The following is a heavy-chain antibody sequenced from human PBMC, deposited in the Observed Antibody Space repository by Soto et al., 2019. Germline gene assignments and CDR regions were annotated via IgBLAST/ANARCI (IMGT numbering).Heavy chain of an antibody. CDR3: TRVPYDSSGMFDY. Sequence: GGSLRLSCTASGFTFGDYAMSWFRQAPGKGLEWVGFIRSKAYGGTTEYAASVKGRFTISRDDSKSIAYLQMNSLKTEDTAVYYCTRVPYDSSGMFDYWGQGTRVTVSS. J-gene: IGHJ4*02. D-gene: IGHD3-22*01. CDR1: GFTFGDYA. CDR2: IRSKAYGGTT. V-gene: IGHV3-49*03.